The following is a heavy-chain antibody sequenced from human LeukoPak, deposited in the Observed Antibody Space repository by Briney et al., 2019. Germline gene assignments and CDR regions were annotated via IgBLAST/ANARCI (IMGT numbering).Heavy chain of an antibody. J-gene: IGHJ6*02. Sequence: GGSLRLSCAASGFTFGSYAMGWVRQAPGKGLEWVAVISYDGGNKYYADTVKGRFTISRDKSENTLYLQMNSLRGEDTAVYYCARDRCSSTSCYYYYYGMDVWGQGTTVTVSS. CDR1: GFTFGSYA. V-gene: IGHV3-30-3*01. CDR2: ISYDGGNK. CDR3: ARDRCSSTSCYYYYYGMDV. D-gene: IGHD2-2*01.